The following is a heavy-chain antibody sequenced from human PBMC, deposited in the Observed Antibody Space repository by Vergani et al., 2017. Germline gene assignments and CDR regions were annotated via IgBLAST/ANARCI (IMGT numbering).Heavy chain of an antibody. D-gene: IGHD3-10*01. V-gene: IGHV1-69*01. CDR1: GGTFSSYA. Sequence: QVQLVQSGAEVKKPGSSVKVSCKASGGTFSSYAISWVRQAPGQGLEWMGGIIPIFGTANYAQKFQGRVTITADESTSTAYMALSSLRSEDTAVYYCASYYGSGSYRPGVYYYYGMDVWGQGTTVTVSS. CDR3: ASYYGSGSYRPGVYYYYGMDV. J-gene: IGHJ6*02. CDR2: IIPIFGTA.